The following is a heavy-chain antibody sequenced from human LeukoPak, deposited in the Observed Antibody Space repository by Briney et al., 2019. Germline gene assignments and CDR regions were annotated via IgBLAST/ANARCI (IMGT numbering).Heavy chain of an antibody. CDR3: AKAHLRVVVMTGVFDI. CDR1: GFTFSSYA. D-gene: IGHD3-22*01. Sequence: GGSLSLSCAAYGFTFSSYAMNWVRQAPWKGLEWVSGISCRGGRTYYADSVEGRRTIFRDNSKNTLYLQMYSWRAEDTTVYYCAKAHLRVVVMTGVFDIWGQGTMVTVSS. CDR2: ISCRGGRT. V-gene: IGHV3-23*01. J-gene: IGHJ3*02.